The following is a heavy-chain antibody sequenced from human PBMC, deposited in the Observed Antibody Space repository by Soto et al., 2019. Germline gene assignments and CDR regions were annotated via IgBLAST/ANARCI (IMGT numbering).Heavy chain of an antibody. CDR2: IIPIFGTA. CDR1: GGTFSSYA. CDR3: ASQERRWLRLEWWFDP. J-gene: IGHJ5*02. V-gene: IGHV1-69*12. D-gene: IGHD5-12*01. Sequence: QVQLVQSGAEVKKPGSSVKVSCKASGGTFSSYAISWVRQAPGQGLEWMGGIIPIFGTANYAQKFQGRVTITADESTSTAYMELSSLRSEDTAVYYCASQERRWLRLEWWFDPWGQGTLVTVSS.